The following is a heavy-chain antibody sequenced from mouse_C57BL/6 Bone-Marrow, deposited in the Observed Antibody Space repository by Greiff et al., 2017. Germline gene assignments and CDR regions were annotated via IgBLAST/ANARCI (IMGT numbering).Heavy chain of an antibody. Sequence: QVQLQQPGAELVKPGASVKLSSKASGYTFTSYWMHWVKQRPGRGLEWIGRIDPNSGGTKYNEKFTSKATLTVDKPSSTAYMQLSSLTSEDSAVYYGARSSGDWDYYAMDYWGQGTSVTVSS. D-gene: IGHD4-1*01. CDR1: GYTFTSYW. CDR3: ARSSGDWDYYAMDY. V-gene: IGHV1-62-3*01. CDR2: IDPNSGGT. J-gene: IGHJ4*01.